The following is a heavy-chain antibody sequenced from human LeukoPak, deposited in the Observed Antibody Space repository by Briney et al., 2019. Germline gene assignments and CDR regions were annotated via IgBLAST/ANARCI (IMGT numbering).Heavy chain of an antibody. Sequence: PGGSLRLSCAASGFTFSSYGMHWVRQAPGKGPEWVAVISYDGSNKYYADSVKGRFTISRDNSKNTLYLQMNSLRAEDTAVYYCAKDRVEAAGPLDYWGQGTLVTVSS. V-gene: IGHV3-30*18. CDR1: GFTFSSYG. CDR3: AKDRVEAAGPLDY. CDR2: ISYDGSNK. D-gene: IGHD6-13*01. J-gene: IGHJ4*02.